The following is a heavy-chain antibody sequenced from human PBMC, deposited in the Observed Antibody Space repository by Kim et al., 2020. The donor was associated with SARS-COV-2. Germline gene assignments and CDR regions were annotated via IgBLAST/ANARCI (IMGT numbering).Heavy chain of an antibody. CDR3: ARGGYSDP. CDR2: SGNT. V-gene: IGHV1-8*01. D-gene: IGHD6-13*01. Sequence: SGNTGYAQKFQGRVTMTRNTSISTAYMELSSLRSEDTAVYYCARGGYSDPWGQGTLVTVSS. J-gene: IGHJ5*02.